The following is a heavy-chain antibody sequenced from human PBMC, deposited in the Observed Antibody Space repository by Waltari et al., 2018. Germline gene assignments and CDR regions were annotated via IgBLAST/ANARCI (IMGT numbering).Heavy chain of an antibody. D-gene: IGHD2-15*01. CDR1: GGPISRWY. CDR3: ATGSGDFDH. V-gene: IGHV4-4*07. CDR2: IYSSGST. J-gene: IGHJ4*02. Sequence: PGLVKPSETLSLTCSVSGGPISRWYWSWIRQTAGKGLEGLEWIGRIYSSGSTNYNPSLKSRVTMSMDTSKNQISLKMSSVTAADTAVYYCATGSGDFDHWGQGILVIVST.